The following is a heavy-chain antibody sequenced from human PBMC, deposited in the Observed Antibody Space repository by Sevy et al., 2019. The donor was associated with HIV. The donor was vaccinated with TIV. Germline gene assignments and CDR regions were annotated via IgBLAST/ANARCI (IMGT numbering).Heavy chain of an antibody. J-gene: IGHJ4*02. CDR3: ARGGSLRGYCSGGTCYLFDS. CDR2: IIPLFGTA. V-gene: IGHV1-69*13. D-gene: IGHD2-15*01. Sequence: ASVKVSCKASGGTFSSFALSWVRHAPGQGLEWMGGIIPLFGTAKYAQKFQGRVTITADESTSTTYMELSSLRSDDTAVYYCARGGSLRGYCSGGTCYLFDSWGQGTLVTVSS. CDR1: GGTFSSFA.